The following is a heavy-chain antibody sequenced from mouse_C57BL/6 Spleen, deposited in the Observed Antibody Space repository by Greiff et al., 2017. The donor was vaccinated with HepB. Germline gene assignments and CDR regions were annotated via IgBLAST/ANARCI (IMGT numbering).Heavy chain of an antibody. Sequence: EVMLVESGEGLVKPGGSLKLSCAASGFTFSSYAMSWVRQTPEKRLEWVAYISSGGDYTYYADTVKGRFTISRSNARNTLYLQMSSLKSEDTAMYYCTRGRDYDYDGGYAMDYWGQGTSVTVSS. J-gene: IGHJ4*01. D-gene: IGHD2-4*01. CDR2: ISSGGDYT. CDR1: GFTFSSYA. CDR3: TRGRDYDYDGGYAMDY. V-gene: IGHV5-9-1*02.